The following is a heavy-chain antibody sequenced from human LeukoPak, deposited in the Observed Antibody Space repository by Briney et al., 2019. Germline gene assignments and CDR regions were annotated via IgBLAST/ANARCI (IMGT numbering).Heavy chain of an antibody. CDR1: GFTFSSYS. CDR3: ARVPVVVAASYFDY. D-gene: IGHD2-15*01. CDR2: ISSSSSYI. J-gene: IGHJ4*02. V-gene: IGHV3-21*01. Sequence: GSLRLSCAASGFTFSSYSMNWVRQAPGKGLEWVSSISSSSSYIYYADSVKGRFTISRDNAKNSLYLQMNSLRAEDTAVYYCARVPVVVAASYFDYWGQGTLVTVSS.